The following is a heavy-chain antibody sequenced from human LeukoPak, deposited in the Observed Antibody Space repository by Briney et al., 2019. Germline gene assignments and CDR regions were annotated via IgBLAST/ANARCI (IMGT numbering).Heavy chain of an antibody. V-gene: IGHV4-34*01. CDR2: INPRGST. D-gene: IGHD6-19*01. CDR3: ARGLRQGSAWSWGRKEKSYQYMDV. Sequence: SETLSLTCGVSGGSFSSHYWTWIRQPPGKGLEWIGEINPRGSTNYNPSLESRVTVSADTSRNQLSLSLTSVTAADSAVYFCARGLRQGSAWSWGRKEKSYQYMDVWGTGTTVIVSS. J-gene: IGHJ6*04. CDR1: GGSFSSHY.